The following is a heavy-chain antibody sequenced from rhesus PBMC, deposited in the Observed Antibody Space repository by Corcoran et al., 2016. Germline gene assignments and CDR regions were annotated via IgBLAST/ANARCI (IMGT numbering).Heavy chain of an antibody. CDR1: GYTFTVHA. V-gene: IGHV7-114*01. Sequence: PGASVKVSCMASGYTFTVHAINWIRQAHGQRLEWMGWINTDTGNPTYAQDFKERFTFSLDTSTSTAYLQINSLNPEDTAVYFCARSHFAPGFDYWGQGVPVTVSS. CDR3: ARSHFAPGFDY. J-gene: IGHJ4*01. CDR2: INTDTGNP.